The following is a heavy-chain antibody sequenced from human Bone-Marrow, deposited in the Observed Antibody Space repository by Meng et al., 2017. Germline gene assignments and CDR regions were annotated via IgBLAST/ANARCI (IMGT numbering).Heavy chain of an antibody. CDR3: ARDHYDFWSGYQGYYGMDV. Sequence: GESLKISCAASGFTFSNYAMSWVRQAPGKGLEWVSTISGSGGSTFYADSVKGRFTISRDNSENTLYLQMNSLRAEDTAVYYCARDHYDFWSGYQGYYGMDVWGQGTTVTVSS. CDR1: GFTFSNYA. CDR2: ISGSGGST. V-gene: IGHV3-23*01. D-gene: IGHD3-3*01. J-gene: IGHJ6*02.